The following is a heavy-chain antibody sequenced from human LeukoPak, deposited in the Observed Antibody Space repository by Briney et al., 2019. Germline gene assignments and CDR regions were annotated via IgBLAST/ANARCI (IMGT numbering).Heavy chain of an antibody. CDR2: IRYDGSNK. CDR3: AKEVEDIVVVVAATLDY. CDR1: GFTFSSYG. J-gene: IGHJ4*02. V-gene: IGHV3-30*02. Sequence: PGGSLRLSCAASGFTFSSYGMHWVRQAPGKGLEWVAFIRYDGSNKYYADSVKGRFTISRDNSKNTLYLQMNSLRAEDTAVYYCAKEVEDIVVVVAATLDYWGQGTLVTVSS. D-gene: IGHD2-15*01.